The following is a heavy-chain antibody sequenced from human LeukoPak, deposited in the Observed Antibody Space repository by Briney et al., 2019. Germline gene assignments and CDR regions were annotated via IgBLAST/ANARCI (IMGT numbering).Heavy chain of an antibody. CDR1: GDSFTSYY. V-gene: IGHV1-46*01. J-gene: IGHJ5*02. Sequence: ASVKVSCKASGDSFTSYYIHWVRQAPGQGRESMGIINPGGGSTSYAQRFQDRVTMTRDTSTSTVYMELNSLRSEDTAVYYCAKDLRWDHPGLDPWGQGTLVIVSS. CDR3: AKDLRWDHPGLDP. CDR2: INPGGGST. D-gene: IGHD4-23*01.